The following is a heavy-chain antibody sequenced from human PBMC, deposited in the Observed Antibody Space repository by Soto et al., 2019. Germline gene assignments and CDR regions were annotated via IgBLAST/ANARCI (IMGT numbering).Heavy chain of an antibody. CDR2: ISGSGGST. CDR1: GFTFSSYT. D-gene: IGHD7-27*01. Sequence: EVQLLESGGGLVQPGGSLRLSCAASGFTFSSYTMSWVRQGPGKGLEWVSGISGSGGSTVYADSVKGRFTISRDNFKNTLYLQMTSLRAEDTAVYYCAKGWGDYWGQGTPVTVSS. CDR3: AKGWGDY. J-gene: IGHJ4*02. V-gene: IGHV3-23*01.